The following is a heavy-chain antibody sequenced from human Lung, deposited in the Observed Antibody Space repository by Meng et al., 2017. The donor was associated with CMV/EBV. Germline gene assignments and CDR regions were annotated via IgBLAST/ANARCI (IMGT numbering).Heavy chain of an antibody. CDR2: IKSDDSSI. J-gene: IGHJ4*02. CDR3: ARDPPRPGYNFDS. CDR1: GFTFSGYW. Sequence: GEXXKISCAASGFTFSGYWMHWVRQAPGKGLVWVSRIKSDDSSISYADSVKGRFTISRDNAKNTLYLQMNSLRDEDTAVYYCARDPPRPGYNFDSWGQGTVVTVSS. D-gene: IGHD5-18*01. V-gene: IGHV3-74*01.